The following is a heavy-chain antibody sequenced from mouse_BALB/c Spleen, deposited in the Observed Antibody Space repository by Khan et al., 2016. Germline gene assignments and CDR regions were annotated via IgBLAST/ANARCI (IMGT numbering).Heavy chain of an antibody. V-gene: IGHV1-54*01. CDR3: ARSDGYDVGYAY. D-gene: IGHD2-2*01. J-gene: IGHJ3*01. CDR2: INPGSGGT. CDR1: GYAFTNYL. Sequence: VQLQESGAELVRPGTSVKVSCKASGYAFTNYLIEWVKQRPGQGREWIGVINPGSGGTNYNEKFKGKATLTADKSSSTAYMQLSSLTSDDSAVFFCARSDGYDVGYAYWGQGTLVTVSA.